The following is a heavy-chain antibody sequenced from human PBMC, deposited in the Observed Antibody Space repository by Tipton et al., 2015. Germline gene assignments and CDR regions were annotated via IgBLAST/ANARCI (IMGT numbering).Heavy chain of an antibody. CDR2: ITWNSGNI. CDR3: VKDEGSGDTSGYLPFAP. CDR1: GCIFDDYA. J-gene: IGHJ5*02. V-gene: IGHV3-9*01. Sequence: SLRLSCAASGCIFDDYAIHWVRQPPGKGLEWVSGITWNSGNIAFADSVKGRFSISRDNAKNSVYLQMDNVITEDTALYYCVKDEGSGDTSGYLPFAPWGQGPLVPVSS. D-gene: IGHD3-22*01.